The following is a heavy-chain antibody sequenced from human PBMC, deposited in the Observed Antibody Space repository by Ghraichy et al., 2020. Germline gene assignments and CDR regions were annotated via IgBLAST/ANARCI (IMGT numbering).Heavy chain of an antibody. CDR3: ARDGSGGYDL. J-gene: IGHJ2*01. CDR2: LDQGGTAK. Sequence: GGSLRLSCAASGFTFRTYWMSWVRQAPGKGLEWVANLDQGGTAKYYVGSVKGRFTISRDNARNTLFLQMNSLRVEDTAFYYCARDGSGGYDLWGRGTLVTVSS. CDR1: GFTFRTYW. V-gene: IGHV3-7*03. D-gene: IGHD6-25*01.